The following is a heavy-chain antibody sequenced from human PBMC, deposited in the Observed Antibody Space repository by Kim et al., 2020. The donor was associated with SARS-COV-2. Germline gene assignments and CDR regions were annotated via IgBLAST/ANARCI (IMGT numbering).Heavy chain of an antibody. Sequence: GGSLRLSCAASGFTFSNAWMSWVRQAPGKGLEWVGRIKSKTDGGTTDYAAPVKGRFTISRDDSKNTLYLQMNSLKTEDTAVYYCTGGGVVAATSYYYYYGMDGWGQGTTVTVSS. CDR3: TGGGVVAATSYYYYYGMDG. CDR1: GFTFSNAW. V-gene: IGHV3-15*01. J-gene: IGHJ6*02. CDR2: IKSKTDGGTT. D-gene: IGHD2-15*01.